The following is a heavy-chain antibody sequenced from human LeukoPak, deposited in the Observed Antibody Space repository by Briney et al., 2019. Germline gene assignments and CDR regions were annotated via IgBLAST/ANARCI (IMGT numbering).Heavy chain of an antibody. D-gene: IGHD1-14*01. CDR2: ISGSGGST. Sequence: GGSLRLSCAASGFTFSSYAMSWVRQAPGKGLEWVSAISGSGGSTYYADSVKGRFTISRDNFKNTLYLEMNSLRAEDTAVYYCAKARIRSSYFDYWGQGTLVTVSS. V-gene: IGHV3-23*01. CDR3: AKARIRSSYFDY. J-gene: IGHJ4*02. CDR1: GFTFSSYA.